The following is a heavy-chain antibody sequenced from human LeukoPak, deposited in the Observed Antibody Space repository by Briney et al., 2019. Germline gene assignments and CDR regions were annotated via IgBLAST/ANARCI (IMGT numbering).Heavy chain of an antibody. CDR3: AKGGKYDILTGFPRSRLLGDY. CDR1: GFTFSSYS. J-gene: IGHJ4*02. V-gene: IGHV3-21*01. Sequence: PGGSLRLSCAASGFTFSSYSMNWVRQAPGKGLEWVSSISSSSSYIYYADSVKGRFTISRDNAKNSLYLQMNSLRAEDTAVYYCAKGGKYDILTGFPRSRLLGDYWGQGTQVTVSS. CDR2: ISSSSSYI. D-gene: IGHD3-9*01.